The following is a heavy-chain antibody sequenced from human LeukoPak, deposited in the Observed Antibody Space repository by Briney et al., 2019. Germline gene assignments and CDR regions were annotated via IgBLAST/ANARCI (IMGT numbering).Heavy chain of an antibody. Sequence: PSETLSLTCTVSGGPISSSDYYWGWIRHPPGKGLEWIGSIYYSGSTHYNPSLKSRVTISVDTSKNQFSLKLNSVTAADTALYYCARHSSGWIYYFDYWGQGTLVTVSS. CDR1: GGPISSSDYY. D-gene: IGHD6-19*01. CDR3: ARHSSGWIYYFDY. J-gene: IGHJ4*02. V-gene: IGHV4-39*01. CDR2: IYYSGST.